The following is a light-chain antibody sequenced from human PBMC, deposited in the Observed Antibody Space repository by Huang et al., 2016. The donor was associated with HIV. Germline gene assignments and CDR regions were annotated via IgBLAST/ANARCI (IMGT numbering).Light chain of an antibody. V-gene: IGKV1-39*01. Sequence: DIHMTQSPSSLSASVGDRVTITCRASQSISSYLNWYQQKPVKAPKLLIYAASSLQSEVPSRFSGSGSGTDFTLTISSLQPEDFATYYCQQSYSTPPYTFGQGTKLEIK. CDR1: QSISSY. CDR3: QQSYSTPPYT. CDR2: AAS. J-gene: IGKJ2*01.